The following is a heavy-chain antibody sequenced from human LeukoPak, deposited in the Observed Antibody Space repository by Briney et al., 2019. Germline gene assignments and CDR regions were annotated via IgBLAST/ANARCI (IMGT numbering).Heavy chain of an antibody. D-gene: IGHD4-17*01. V-gene: IGHV4-34*01. CDR1: GGSFSGYY. CDR2: INHSGST. Sequence: SETLSLTCAVYGGSFSGYYWSWIRQPPGKGLEWIREINHSGSTNYNPSLKSRVTISVDTSKNQFSLKLSSVTAADTAVYHCARAMTTVTTSSAFDIWGQGTMVTVSS. J-gene: IGHJ3*02. CDR3: ARAMTTVTTSSAFDI.